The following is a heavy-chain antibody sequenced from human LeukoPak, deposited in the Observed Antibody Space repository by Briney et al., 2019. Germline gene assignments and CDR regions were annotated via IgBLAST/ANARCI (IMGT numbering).Heavy chain of an antibody. V-gene: IGHV1-69*04. Sequence: ASVKVSCKASGGTFSSYAISWVRQAPGQGLEWMGRIIPILGIANYAQKLQGRVTMTTDTSTSTAYMELRSLRSDDTAVYYCARDQVTYTAMNYWGQGTLVTVSS. J-gene: IGHJ4*02. CDR1: GGTFSSYA. CDR3: ARDQVTYTAMNY. D-gene: IGHD5-18*01. CDR2: IIPILGIA.